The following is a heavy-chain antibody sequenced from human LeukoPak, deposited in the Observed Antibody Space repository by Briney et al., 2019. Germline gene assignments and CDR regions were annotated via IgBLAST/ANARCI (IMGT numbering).Heavy chain of an antibody. J-gene: IGHJ4*02. CDR2: IGPASSSTI. D-gene: IGHD1-7*01. CDR1: GFTFSSYS. CDR3: ARDHNWNYDY. Sequence: PGGSLRLPCVTSGFTFSSYSMNWVRQTPGKGLEWVSYIGPASSSTISYADSVRGRFTISRDNAKNSLYLQMNSLRAEDTAVYYCARDHNWNYDYWGQGTLVTVSS. V-gene: IGHV3-48*01.